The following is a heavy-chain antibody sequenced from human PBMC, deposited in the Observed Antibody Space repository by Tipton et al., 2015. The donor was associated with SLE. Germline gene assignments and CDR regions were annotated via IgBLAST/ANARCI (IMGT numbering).Heavy chain of an antibody. D-gene: IGHD3-3*01. CDR1: GYSITSSYY. J-gene: IGHJ4*02. CDR2: FAHSGST. CDR3: ARGGLTLFGMVTSDY. V-gene: IGHV4-38-2*02. Sequence: TLSLTCSVSGYSITSSYYLGWIRQTPGKGLEWIGSFAHSGSTFYNPSLRTRVSISTDTSKNEFSLRLTSVTAADTAVYYCARGGLTLFGMVTSDYWGQGTLVTVSS.